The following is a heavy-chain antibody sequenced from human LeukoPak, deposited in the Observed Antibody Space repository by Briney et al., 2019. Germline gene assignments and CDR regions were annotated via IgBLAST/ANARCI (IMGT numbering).Heavy chain of an antibody. J-gene: IGHJ4*02. CDR3: ARGRRTTVRYYFDY. Sequence: WETLSLTCTVSGGSISSSSYYWGWIRQPPGKGLEWIGSIYYSGSTYYNPSLKSRVTISVDTSKNQFSLKLSSVTAADTAVYYCARGRRTTVRYYFDYWGQGTLVTVSS. V-gene: IGHV4-39*07. D-gene: IGHD4-17*01. CDR2: IYYSGST. CDR1: GGSISSSSYY.